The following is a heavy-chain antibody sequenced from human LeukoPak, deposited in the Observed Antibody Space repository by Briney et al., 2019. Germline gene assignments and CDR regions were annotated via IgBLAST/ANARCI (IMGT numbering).Heavy chain of an antibody. CDR1: GRSISSYY. CDR3: ARSVVTLNWFDP. Sequence: SETLSLTCTVSGRSISSYYWSWIRQPPGKGLEWIGYIYYSGSTNYNPSLKSRVTISVDTSKNQFSLKLSSVTAADTAVYYCARSVVTLNWFDPWGQGTLVTVSS. CDR2: IYYSGST. D-gene: IGHD3-22*01. V-gene: IGHV4-59*01. J-gene: IGHJ5*02.